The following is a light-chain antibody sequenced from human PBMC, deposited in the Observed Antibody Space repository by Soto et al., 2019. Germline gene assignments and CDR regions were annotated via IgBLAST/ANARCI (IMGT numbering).Light chain of an antibody. V-gene: IGLV1-44*01. CDR3: ATWDDSRKGV. CDR2: TNN. Sequence: QSVLTRPPSASGTPGQRIILSCSGSTSNIESHSVNWYQQVPGTAPRLLIITNNQRPSGVPDRFSGSKSGASASLAISGLQSEDEATYYCATWDDSRKGVFGTGTKVTVL. J-gene: IGLJ1*01. CDR1: TSNIESHS.